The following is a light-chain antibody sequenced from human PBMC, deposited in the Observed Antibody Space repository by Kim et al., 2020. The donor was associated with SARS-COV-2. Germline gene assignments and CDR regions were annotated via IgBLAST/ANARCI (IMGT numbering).Light chain of an antibody. V-gene: IGLV2-14*04. Sequence: GQSITISCTGTSNDVGAYNFVSWYQQHPGRAPKLMIYDVTERPSGISNRFSGSKSGNTASLTISGLQAEDEADYHCSSFTTSSTWVFGGGTQLTVL. CDR2: DVT. CDR3: SSFTTSSTWV. CDR1: SNDVGAYNF. J-gene: IGLJ3*02.